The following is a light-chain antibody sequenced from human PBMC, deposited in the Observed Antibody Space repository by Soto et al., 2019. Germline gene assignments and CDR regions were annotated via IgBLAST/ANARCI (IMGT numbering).Light chain of an antibody. Sequence: QSVLTQPASVSGSPGQSITISCTGTSSDVGGYNYVSWYQQQSGKAPKLMIHEVSNRPSGVSNRFSGSKSGIPASLTISGLQAEHEVDYYCTSYTGSRAYVFGIGTKLTVL. CDR2: EVS. V-gene: IGLV2-14*01. J-gene: IGLJ1*01. CDR1: SSDVGGYNY. CDR3: TSYTGSRAYV.